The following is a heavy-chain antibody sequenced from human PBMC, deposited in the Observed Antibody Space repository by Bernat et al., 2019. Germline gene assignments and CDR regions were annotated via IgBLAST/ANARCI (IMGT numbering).Heavy chain of an antibody. CDR1: GYSFTSYW. CDR3: ARDMGGVTMVQGVATPDY. D-gene: IGHD3-10*01. J-gene: IGHJ4*02. Sequence: EVQLVQSGAEVKKPGESLKISCKGSGYSFTSYWIGWVRQMPGKGLEWMGNIYPGDSDTSYSPSFQGQVTISADKSISTAYLQWSSLKASDTAMYYCARDMGGVTMVQGVATPDYWGQGTLVTVSS. CDR2: IYPGDSDT. V-gene: IGHV5-51*01.